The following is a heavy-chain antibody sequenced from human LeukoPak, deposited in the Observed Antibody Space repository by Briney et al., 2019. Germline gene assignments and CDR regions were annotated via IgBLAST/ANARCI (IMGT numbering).Heavy chain of an antibody. CDR2: IYSGGST. V-gene: IGHV3-53*01. D-gene: IGHD6-13*01. CDR1: GFTVSSNY. Sequence: PGGSLRLSCAASGFTVSSNYMSWVRQAPGKGLEWVSVIYSGGSTYYADSVKGRFTISRDNSYNTLYLQMNSLRAEDTAVYYCSTSPSFGSSWYQFNYWGQGTLVTVSS. CDR3: STSPSFGSSWYQFNY. J-gene: IGHJ4*02.